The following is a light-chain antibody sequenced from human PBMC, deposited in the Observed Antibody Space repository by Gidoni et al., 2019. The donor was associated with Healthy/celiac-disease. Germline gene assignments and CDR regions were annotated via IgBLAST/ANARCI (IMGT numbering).Light chain of an antibody. J-gene: IGKJ4*01. V-gene: IGKV1-39*01. CDR2: AAS. Sequence: IQMPPSPSSLSASVGDRVTITCRASQSISSYLHWYQQKPGKAPKLLIYAASSLQSGVPSRFSGSGSGTDVTLTISSLQPEDFATDYCQQSYSTPLTFGGGTKVEIK. CDR3: QQSYSTPLT. CDR1: QSISSY.